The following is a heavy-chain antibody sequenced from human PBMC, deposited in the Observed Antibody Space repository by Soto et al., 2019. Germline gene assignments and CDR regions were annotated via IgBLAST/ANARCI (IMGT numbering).Heavy chain of an antibody. CDR3: ARNYCTSGVRYNVFDI. D-gene: IGHD2-8*01. CDR1: GYTFTTSG. Sequence: ASVKGSCKASGYTFTTSGISWVRQSPGQGLEWMGWISAYSGVTNYAQHLQGRVTMTTDTSTSTAYMELDRLTSDDTAVYYCARNYCTSGVRYNVFDIWGQGTMVTVSS. CDR2: ISAYSGVT. J-gene: IGHJ3*02. V-gene: IGHV1-18*01.